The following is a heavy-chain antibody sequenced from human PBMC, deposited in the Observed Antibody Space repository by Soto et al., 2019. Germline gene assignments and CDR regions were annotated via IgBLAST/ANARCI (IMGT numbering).Heavy chain of an antibody. J-gene: IGHJ6*04. D-gene: IGHD1-7*01. CDR2: ISGYNGNT. Sequence: QVQLVQSGAEVKKPGASVKVSCKSSGYTFSMSGISWVRQAPGQGLEWMGWISGYNGNTNSEQKFQDRVTMTTDTTTNAAYMELMSLRSDDTAVYYCAREGTRPYYYDGMDGWGKGTTATVSS. CDR3: AREGTRPYYYDGMDG. V-gene: IGHV1-18*01. CDR1: GYTFSMSG.